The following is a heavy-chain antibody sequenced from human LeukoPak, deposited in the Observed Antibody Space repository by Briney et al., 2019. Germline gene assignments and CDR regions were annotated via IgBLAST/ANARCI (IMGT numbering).Heavy chain of an antibody. V-gene: IGHV4-38-2*02. D-gene: IGHD6-13*01. CDR2: IYHSGST. Sequence: SETLSLTCTVSGYSISSGYYWGWIRQPPGKGLEWIGSIYHSGSTYYNPSLKSRVTISVDTSKNQFSLKLSSVTAADTAVYYCASLIAAAGRPYWGQGTLVTVSS. J-gene: IGHJ4*02. CDR3: ASLIAAAGRPY. CDR1: GYSISSGYY.